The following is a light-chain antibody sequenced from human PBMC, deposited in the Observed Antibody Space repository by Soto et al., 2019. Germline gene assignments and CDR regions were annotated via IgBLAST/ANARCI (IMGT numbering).Light chain of an antibody. CDR2: GAS. J-gene: IGKJ3*01. CDR1: QTIDSSY. Sequence: EIVLTQSPGTLSLSPGERATLSCRASQTIDSSYLAWYQQKPGQAPRLLIYGASSRATGIPDRFSGTGSGTDFTLTISRLEPEDFAVYYCQQYDNSPFTFCPGTKMDIK. V-gene: IGKV3-20*01. CDR3: QQYDNSPFT.